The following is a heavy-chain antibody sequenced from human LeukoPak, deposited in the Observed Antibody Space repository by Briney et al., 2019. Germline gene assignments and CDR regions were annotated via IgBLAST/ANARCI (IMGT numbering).Heavy chain of an antibody. CDR2: ISGSGAST. D-gene: IGHD6-19*01. J-gene: IGHJ4*02. CDR1: GFTFSIYA. Sequence: PGGSLRLSCAASGFTFSIYAMSWVRQAPGKGLEWVSGISGSGASTYYADSVKGRFTISRDNSKNTLYLQMNSLRVDDTAVYHCAKTAGYSGGWYDYWGQGTLVTVSS. V-gene: IGHV3-23*01. CDR3: AKTAGYSGGWYDY.